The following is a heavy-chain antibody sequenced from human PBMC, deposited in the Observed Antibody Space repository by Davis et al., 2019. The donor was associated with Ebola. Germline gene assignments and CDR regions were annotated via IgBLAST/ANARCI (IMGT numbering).Heavy chain of an antibody. CDR2: IVVGSGNT. V-gene: IGHV1-58*02. CDR1: GFTFSGSG. D-gene: IGHD1-14*01. CDR3: AASAGTVGKFDF. J-gene: IGHJ4*02. Sequence: AASVKVSCKAFGFTFSGSGMQWVRQARGQRLEWIGSIVVGSGNTNYAQKFRHRLTMTRDMSTGTVYMDLRSLRFEDTAVYYCAASAGTVGKFDFWGQGTVVTVSA.